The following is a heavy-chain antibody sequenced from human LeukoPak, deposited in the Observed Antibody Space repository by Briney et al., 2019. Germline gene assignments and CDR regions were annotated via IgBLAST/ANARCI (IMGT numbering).Heavy chain of an antibody. V-gene: IGHV4-30-2*01. D-gene: IGHD4-17*01. CDR2: IYHSGST. CDR3: ARSRPDYGDYEYFDY. J-gene: IGHJ4*02. Sequence: SETLSLTCAVSGVSISSGGYSWSWLRQPPGKGLEWIGYIYHSGSTYYNPSLKSRVTISVDRSKNQFSLKLSSVTAADTAVYYCARSRPDYGDYEYFDYWGQGTLVTVSS. CDR1: GVSISSGGYS.